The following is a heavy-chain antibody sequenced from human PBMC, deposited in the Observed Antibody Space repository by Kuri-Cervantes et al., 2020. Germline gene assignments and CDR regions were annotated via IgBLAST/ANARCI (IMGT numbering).Heavy chain of an antibody. Sequence: GGSLRLSCAASGFTFSSYWMSWVRQAPGKGLEWVANIQQDGSEKYYVDSVKGRFTISRDNAKNSLYLQMDSLRAEDTAVYYCARAVAVAGMGPQFDYWGQGTLVTVSS. CDR1: GFTFSSYW. V-gene: IGHV3-7*01. D-gene: IGHD6-19*01. J-gene: IGHJ4*02. CDR2: IQQDGSEK. CDR3: ARAVAVAGMGPQFDY.